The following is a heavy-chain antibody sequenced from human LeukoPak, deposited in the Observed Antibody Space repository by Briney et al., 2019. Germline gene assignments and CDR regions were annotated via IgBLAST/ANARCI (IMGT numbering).Heavy chain of an antibody. D-gene: IGHD5-18*01. CDR2: IIPIFGTA. CDR3: ARALKSGGRWLRSYYYMDV. CDR1: GGTFSSYA. Sequence: SVKVSCKASGGTFSSYAISWVRQAPGQGLEWMGGIIPIFGTANYAQKFQGRVTITADESTSTAYMELSSLRSEDTAVYYCARALKSGGRWLRSYYYMDVWGKGTTVTVSS. V-gene: IGHV1-69*13. J-gene: IGHJ6*03.